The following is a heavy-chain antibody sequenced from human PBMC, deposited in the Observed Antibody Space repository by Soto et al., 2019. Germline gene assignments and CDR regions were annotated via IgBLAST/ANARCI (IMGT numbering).Heavy chain of an antibody. CDR1: GYTFTSYG. CDR3: AIQIKGQWLVGPSALLDY. V-gene: IGHV1-18*01. J-gene: IGHJ4*02. D-gene: IGHD6-19*01. Sequence: ASVKVSCKASGYTFTSYGISWVRQAPGQGLEWMGWISAYNGNTNYAQKLQGRVTMTTDTSTSTAYMELRSLRSDDTAVYYCAIQIKGQWLVGPSALLDYWGQGTLVTVSS. CDR2: ISAYNGNT.